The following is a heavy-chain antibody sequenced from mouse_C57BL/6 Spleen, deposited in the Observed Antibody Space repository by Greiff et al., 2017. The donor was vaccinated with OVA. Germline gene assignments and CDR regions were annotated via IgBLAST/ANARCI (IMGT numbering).Heavy chain of an antibody. J-gene: IGHJ4*01. Sequence: VKLMESGPGLVHPSQSLSITCTVSGFSLTSYGVHWVRQSPGKGLEWLGVIWSGGSTDYNAAFISRLSISKDNSKSQVFFKMNSLQADDTAIYYCATDYVYAMDYWGQGTSVTVSS. CDR2: IWSGGST. D-gene: IGHD2-4*01. CDR3: ATDYVYAMDY. V-gene: IGHV2-2*01. CDR1: GFSLTSYG.